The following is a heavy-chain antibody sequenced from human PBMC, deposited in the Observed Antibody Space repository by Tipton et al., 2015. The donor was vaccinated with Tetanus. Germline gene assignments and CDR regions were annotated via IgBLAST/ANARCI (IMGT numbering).Heavy chain of an antibody. D-gene: IGHD3-9*01. CDR1: GFTFSDHY. CDR3: AKFLVVITQGYYHTMDV. V-gene: IGHV3-11*01. J-gene: IGHJ6*02. CDR2: ISSSGKTV. Sequence: SLRLSCVASGFTFSDHYMSWIRQAPGKGLEWVSYISSSGKTVHYADAVKGRFTISRDSAKNSLYLQMNSLRAEDTAVYFCAKFLVVITQGYYHTMDVWGQGTTVTVSS.